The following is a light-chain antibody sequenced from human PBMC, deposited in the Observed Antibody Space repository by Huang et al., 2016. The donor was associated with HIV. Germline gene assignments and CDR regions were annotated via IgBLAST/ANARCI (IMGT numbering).Light chain of an antibody. J-gene: IGKJ4*01. V-gene: IGKV3-15*01. CDR1: QSVSTN. CDR2: GTA. Sequence: EIVMTQSPATLSVSPGERATLACRASQSVSTNLAWYQQKAGPAPRLLMYGTAARATGVPARFSGSGSGTEFTLTISSLQSEDFAVYYCQQYNNWPPLTFGGGTRVEIK. CDR3: QQYNNWPPLT.